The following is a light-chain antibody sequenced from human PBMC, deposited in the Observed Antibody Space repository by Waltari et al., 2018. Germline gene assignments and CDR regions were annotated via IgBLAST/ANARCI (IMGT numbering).Light chain of an antibody. CDR3: AAWDDSLSGLV. CDR1: TSNIGRNY. Sequence: QSVLTPPPSASGTPGQTVTIPCNATTSNIGRNYVYWYQQFPGTAPKLLIFKNNRRPSGVPDRFSDSKSGTSASLAINGLRSEDEADYYCAAWDDSLSGLVLGGGTKVTVL. V-gene: IGLV1-47*01. CDR2: KNN. J-gene: IGLJ3*02.